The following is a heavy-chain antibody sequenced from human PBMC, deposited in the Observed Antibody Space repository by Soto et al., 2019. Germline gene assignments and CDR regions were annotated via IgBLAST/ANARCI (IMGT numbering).Heavy chain of an antibody. CDR1: GYTFTSHD. CDR3: XXXXXGGSGYGDYFDP. Sequence: QVQLVQSGAEVKKPGASVKVSCKASGYTFTSHDINWVRQATGQRPEWMGWMXPNSGXTGXAQKFQGXVTXTRXTXXXXXXXXXXXXXXXXXXXXXXXXXXXGGSGYGDYFDPWGQGTLVTVSS. CDR2: MXPNSGXT. V-gene: IGHV1-8*01. D-gene: IGHD4-17*01. J-gene: IGHJ5*02.